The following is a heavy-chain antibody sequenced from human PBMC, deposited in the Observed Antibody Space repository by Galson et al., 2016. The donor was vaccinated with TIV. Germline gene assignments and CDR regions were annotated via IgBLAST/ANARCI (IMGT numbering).Heavy chain of an antibody. Sequence: ETLSLTCAVSGYSISSGYYWGWIRPSPRKGLQWIATISYSGSTYYNPSLESRAILSLDTSNNHFSLRLGSATAADTAVYYCARVATYGSGSYQWNFESWGQGILVTVSS. CDR2: ISYSGST. D-gene: IGHD3-10*01. V-gene: IGHV4-38-2*01. J-gene: IGHJ4*02. CDR3: ARVATYGSGSYQWNFES. CDR1: GYSISSGYY.